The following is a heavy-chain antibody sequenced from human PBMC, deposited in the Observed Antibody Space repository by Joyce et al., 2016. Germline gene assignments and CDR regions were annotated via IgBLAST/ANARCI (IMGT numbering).Heavy chain of an antibody. Sequence: QVQLVESGGGVVQPGRSLRLSCAASGFTFRGFGMYWVRQGPGKGPEWGAVTSYDGRNEYDADTVKGRFTISRDNSKNTLYLQMNSLRAEDTAVYYCAKSTMDTAMAREYWGQGTLVTVSS. CDR3: AKSTMDTAMAREY. D-gene: IGHD5-18*01. J-gene: IGHJ4*02. CDR2: TSYDGRNE. CDR1: GFTFRGFG. V-gene: IGHV3-30*18.